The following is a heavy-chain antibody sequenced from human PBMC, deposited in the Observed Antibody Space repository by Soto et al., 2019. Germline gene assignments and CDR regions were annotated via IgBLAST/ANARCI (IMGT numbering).Heavy chain of an antibody. CDR2: ISAYNGNT. CDR1: GYTFTSYG. V-gene: IGHV1-18*01. D-gene: IGHD6-13*01. Sequence: VSVKLYCNASGYTFTSYGISLVRQAPGQGLEWMGWISAYNGNTNYAQKLQGRVTMTTDTSTSTAYMELRSLRSDDTAVYYCASSVYSSSWHYYGMDVWGQGTTVTVSS. J-gene: IGHJ6*02. CDR3: ASSVYSSSWHYYGMDV.